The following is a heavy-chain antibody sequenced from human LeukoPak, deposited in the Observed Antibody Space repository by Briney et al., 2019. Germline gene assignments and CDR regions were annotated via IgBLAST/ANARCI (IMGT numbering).Heavy chain of an antibody. V-gene: IGHV1-46*01. CDR3: ARDGRRITVAGTGDN. CDR2: INPNVGST. CDR1: GYTFTSYG. Sequence: GASVTVSCEASGYTFTSYGISWVRQAPGQGLEWLGIINPNVGSTNYAQKFQGRVTLTSDTSTSTVYMELSSLRSDDTAVYYCARDGRRITVAGTGDNWGQGTLVTVSS. D-gene: IGHD6-19*01. J-gene: IGHJ4*02.